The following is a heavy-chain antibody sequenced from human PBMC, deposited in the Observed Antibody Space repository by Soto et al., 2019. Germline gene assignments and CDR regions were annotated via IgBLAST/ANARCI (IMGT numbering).Heavy chain of an antibody. Sequence: QVQVVQSGAEVKKPGSSVRVSCKASGGTSSSYAITWMRQAPGQGLEWMGGIIPILDTTDYAQKFQGRVKFNADESTSTVYMELSSLTSEDTAVYYCASGGTTVNRRFDFWGQGTLVTVSS. V-gene: IGHV1-69*01. CDR3: ASGGTTVNRRFDF. J-gene: IGHJ4*02. CDR1: GGTSSSYA. D-gene: IGHD4-4*01. CDR2: IIPILDTT.